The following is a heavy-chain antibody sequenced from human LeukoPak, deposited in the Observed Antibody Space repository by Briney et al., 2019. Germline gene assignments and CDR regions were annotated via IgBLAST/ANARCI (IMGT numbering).Heavy chain of an antibody. CDR2: MNPNSGNT. CDR3: AREEPNGIAAAPDV. CDR1: GVTFTDYY. Sequence: RASVKVSCKASGVTFTDYYIHWVRQAPGQGLEWMGWMNPNSGNTGYAHKFQGRVTMTRNTSISTAYMELSSLRSEDTAVYYCAREEPNGIAAAPDVWGQGTTVTVSS. V-gene: IGHV1-8*02. J-gene: IGHJ6*02. D-gene: IGHD6-13*01.